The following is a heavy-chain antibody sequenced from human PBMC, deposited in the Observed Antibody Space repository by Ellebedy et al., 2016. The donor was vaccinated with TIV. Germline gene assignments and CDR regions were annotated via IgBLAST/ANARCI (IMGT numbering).Heavy chain of an antibody. J-gene: IGHJ6*02. CDR1: GFTFGSYA. CDR3: AKGDEFWSGYSPTYHYGMDV. V-gene: IGHV3-23*01. CDR2: LSGSGGRT. Sequence: GESLKISXAASGFTFGSYAMNWVRQAPGKGLEVVSGLSGSGGRTYYADSVKGRFAISRDNFKNTVSLLMSSLRAEDMAVYYCAKGDEFWSGYSPTYHYGMDVWGQGTTVTVSS. D-gene: IGHD3-3*01.